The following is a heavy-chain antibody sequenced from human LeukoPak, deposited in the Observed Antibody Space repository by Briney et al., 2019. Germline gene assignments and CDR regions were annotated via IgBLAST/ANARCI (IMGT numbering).Heavy chain of an antibody. CDR2: IYTGGST. J-gene: IGHJ4*02. D-gene: IGHD3-3*01. CDR3: ARSARFLEWSY. Sequence: QSGGSLRLSCAASGFTVSNNFISWVRQAPGKGLEWVSVIYTGGSTYYADSVMGRFTISRDNSKNTLYLQMSSLRAEDTAVYYCARSARFLEWSYWGQGTLVTVSS. CDR1: GFTVSNNF. V-gene: IGHV3-53*01.